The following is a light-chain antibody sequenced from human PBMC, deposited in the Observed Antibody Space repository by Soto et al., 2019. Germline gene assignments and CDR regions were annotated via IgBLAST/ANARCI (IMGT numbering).Light chain of an antibody. CDR1: NIGSKR. V-gene: IGLV3-21*04. CDR2: YDS. J-gene: IGLJ1*01. Sequence: SYELTQRPSVSVAPEKTARLTCGGDNIGSKRVHWYRQKPGQAPVLVIYYDSDRPSGIPERFSGSNSGNTATLTINRVEAGDEADYYCQVWDITTDHYVFGTGTKLTVL. CDR3: QVWDITTDHYV.